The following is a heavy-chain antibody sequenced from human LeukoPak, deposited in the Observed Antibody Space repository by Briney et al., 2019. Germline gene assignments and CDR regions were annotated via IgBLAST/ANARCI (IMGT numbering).Heavy chain of an antibody. CDR1: GGSISSYY. J-gene: IGHJ6*02. D-gene: IGHD6-13*01. CDR3: ARAAAGRPQWDYYYGMDV. CDR2: IYYSGST. Sequence: SETLSLTCTVSGGSISSYYWSWIRQPPGKGLEWIEYIYYSGSTNYNPSLKSRVTISVDTSKNQFSLKLSSVTAADTAVYYCARAAAGRPQWDYYYGMDVWGQGTTVTVSS. V-gene: IGHV4-59*01.